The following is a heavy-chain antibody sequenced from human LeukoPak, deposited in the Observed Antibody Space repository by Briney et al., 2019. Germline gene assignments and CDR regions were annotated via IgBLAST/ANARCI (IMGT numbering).Heavy chain of an antibody. D-gene: IGHD6-19*01. CDR3: ARDHRYDHSSGWYSYYYYMDV. CDR2: INPNSGGT. CDR1: GYTFTGYY. V-gene: IGHV1-2*02. Sequence: ASVKVACKASGYTFTGYYMHWVRQAPGQGLEWMGWINPNSGGTNYAQKFQGRVTMTRDTSISTAYMELSRLRSDDTAVYYCARDHRYDHSSGWYSYYYYMDVWGKGTTVTVSS. J-gene: IGHJ6*03.